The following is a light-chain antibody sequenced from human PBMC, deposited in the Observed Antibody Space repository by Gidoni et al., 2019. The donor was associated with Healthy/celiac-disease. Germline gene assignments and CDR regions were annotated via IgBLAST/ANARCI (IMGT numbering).Light chain of an antibody. CDR3: QVWDSSSDHVV. Sequence: SSVLPQPPSVSVAPGQTARITCGGNNIGSKSVHWYQQKPGQAPGLVVYDDSDRPSGIPERFSGSNSGNTATLTSSRVEAGDEADYYCQVWDSSSDHVVFGGGTKLTVL. CDR1: NIGSKS. CDR2: DDS. J-gene: IGLJ2*01. V-gene: IGLV3-21*02.